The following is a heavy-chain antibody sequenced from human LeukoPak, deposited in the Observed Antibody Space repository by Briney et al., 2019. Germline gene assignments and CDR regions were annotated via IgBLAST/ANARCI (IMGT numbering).Heavy chain of an antibody. CDR1: GGSTGSSSYY. Sequence: SETLSLTCTLSGGSTGSSSYYWDWIRQPPGQGLEWIGTISYSGNTYYNPSLKSRVAISVDTSKTQLSLRLSSVTAADTGTYHGVRFQTGTMWCYWGQGALVTVSS. V-gene: IGHV4-39*01. D-gene: IGHD1-1*01. CDR3: VRFQTGTMWCY. J-gene: IGHJ4*02. CDR2: ISYSGNT.